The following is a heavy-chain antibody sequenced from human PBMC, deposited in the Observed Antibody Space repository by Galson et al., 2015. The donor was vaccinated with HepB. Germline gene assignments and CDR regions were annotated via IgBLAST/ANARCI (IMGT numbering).Heavy chain of an antibody. J-gene: IGHJ6*02. D-gene: IGHD3-10*01. V-gene: IGHV1-69*13. CDR2: IIPIFGTA. CDR3: ARGITMVRGVIKRYGMDV. CDR1: GGTFSSYA. Sequence: SVKVSCKASGGTFSSYAISWVRQAPGQGLEWMGGIIPIFGTANYAQKFQGRVTITADESTSTAYMELSSLRSEDTAVYYCARGITMVRGVIKRYGMDVWGQGTTVTVSS.